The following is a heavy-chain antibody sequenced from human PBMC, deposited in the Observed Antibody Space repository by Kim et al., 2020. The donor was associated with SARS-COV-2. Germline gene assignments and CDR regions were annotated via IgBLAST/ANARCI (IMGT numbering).Heavy chain of an antibody. CDR3: ARDRVDYGDYYNWFDP. J-gene: IGHJ5*02. Sequence: SLKSRVTISVDTSKNQFSLKLSSVTAADTAVYYCARDRVDYGDYYNWFDPWGQGTLVTVSS. V-gene: IGHV4-4*08. D-gene: IGHD4-17*01.